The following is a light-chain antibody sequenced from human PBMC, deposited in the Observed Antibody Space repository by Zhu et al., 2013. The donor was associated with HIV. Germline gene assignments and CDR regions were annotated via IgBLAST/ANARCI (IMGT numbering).Light chain of an antibody. V-gene: IGKV1-9*01. Sequence: DIQLTQSPSFLSASVGDRVTISCRASQDIKNYLAWYQHKPGKAPTLLMYDASTLQSGVPPRFSGSGSGTDFTLTISSLQPEDFATYYCQQANTFPPTFGQGTRLEIK. J-gene: IGKJ5*01. CDR1: QDIKNY. CDR3: QQANTFPPT. CDR2: DAS.